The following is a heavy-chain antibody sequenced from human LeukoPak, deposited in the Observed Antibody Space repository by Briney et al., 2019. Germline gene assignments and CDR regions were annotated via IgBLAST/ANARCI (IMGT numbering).Heavy chain of an antibody. Sequence: GGSLRLSCAASGFTVSSNYMSWVRQAPGKGLEWVSVIYSGGSTYYADSVKGRFTISRDNSKNTLYLQMNSLRAEDTAVYYCARGLTSRIMGYYMDVWGKGTTVTVSS. CDR2: IYSGGST. V-gene: IGHV3-53*01. J-gene: IGHJ6*03. CDR1: GFTVSSNY. D-gene: IGHD3-16*01. CDR3: ARGLTSRIMGYYMDV.